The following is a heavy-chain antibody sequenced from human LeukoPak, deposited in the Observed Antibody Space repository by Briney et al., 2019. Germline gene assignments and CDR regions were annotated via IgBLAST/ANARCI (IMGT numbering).Heavy chain of an antibody. CDR3: AEISGLYSSSWYSPYFDY. CDR2: IGGSGSTT. V-gene: IGHV3-23*01. J-gene: IGHJ4*02. CDR1: GFTFSSYA. D-gene: IGHD6-13*01. Sequence: PGGSLRLSCAVSGFTFSSYAMSWVRQAPGKGLEWVSAIGGSGSTTYYADSVKGRFTISRDNSKNTLYLQMNSLRAEDTAVYYCAEISGLYSSSWYSPYFDYWGQGTLVTVSS.